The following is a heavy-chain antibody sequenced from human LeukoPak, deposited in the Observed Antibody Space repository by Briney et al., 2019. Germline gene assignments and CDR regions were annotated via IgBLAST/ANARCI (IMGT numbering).Heavy chain of an antibody. CDR1: GFTFSTYA. CDR3: ARESELGRDGYNLGY. CDR2: ISYDGSNK. D-gene: IGHD5-24*01. Sequence: PGGSLRLSCAASGFTFSTYAIHWVRQAPGKGLEWMAVISYDGSNKYYADSVKGRFTISRDNSKNTLYLQMNSLRAEDTAVYYCARESELGRDGYNLGYWGQGTLVTVSS. V-gene: IGHV3-30-3*01. J-gene: IGHJ4*02.